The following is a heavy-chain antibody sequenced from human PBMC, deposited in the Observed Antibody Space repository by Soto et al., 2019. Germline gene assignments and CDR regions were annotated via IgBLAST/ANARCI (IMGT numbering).Heavy chain of an antibody. CDR1: GGTFSSYT. J-gene: IGHJ4*02. D-gene: IGHD5-12*01. CDR3: ASPRGYSGYGDY. CDR2: IIPILGIA. Sequence: QVQLVQSGAEVKKPGSSVKVSCKASGGTFSSYTISWVRQAPGQGLEWMGRIIPILGIANYAQKFQGRVKITADKSTSTAYMELSSLRSEDTAVYYCASPRGYSGYGDYWGQGTLVTVSS. V-gene: IGHV1-69*02.